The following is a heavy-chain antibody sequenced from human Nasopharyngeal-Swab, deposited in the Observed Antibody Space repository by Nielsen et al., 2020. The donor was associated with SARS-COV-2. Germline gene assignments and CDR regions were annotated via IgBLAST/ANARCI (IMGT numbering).Heavy chain of an antibody. J-gene: IGHJ6*02. Sequence: ASVKVSCKASGYTFTSYGISWVRQAPGQGLEWMGWISAYNGNTNYAQKLQGRVTMTTDTSTSTAYMELSSLRSEDTAVYYCARSPGNYYYYYGMDVWGQGTTVTVSS. CDR3: ARSPGNYYYYYGMDV. D-gene: IGHD1-26*01. V-gene: IGHV1-18*01. CDR1: GYTFTSYG. CDR2: ISAYNGNT.